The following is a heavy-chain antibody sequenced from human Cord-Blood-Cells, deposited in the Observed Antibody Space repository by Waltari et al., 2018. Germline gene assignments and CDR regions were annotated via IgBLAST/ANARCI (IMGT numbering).Heavy chain of an antibody. V-gene: IGHV1-69*01. CDR2: IIPRFGTA. J-gene: IGHJ4*02. Sequence: QLQLVQSGAEVKKPGSSVKVSCKASGGTFSSYATRWVRQGPGKGLEWMGGIIPRFGTANYAQKFQGRVTITADESTSTAYMELSSLRSEDTAVYYCARGGIAVAGTVGYYFDYWGQGTLVTVSS. D-gene: IGHD6-19*01. CDR1: GGTFSSYA. CDR3: ARGGIAVAGTVGYYFDY.